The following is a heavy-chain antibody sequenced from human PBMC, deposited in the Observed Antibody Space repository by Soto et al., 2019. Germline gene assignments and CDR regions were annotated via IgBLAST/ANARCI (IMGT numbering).Heavy chain of an antibody. J-gene: IGHJ5*02. D-gene: IGHD2-2*01. CDR2: INHSGST. V-gene: IGHV4-34*01. Sequence: PSETLSLTCSVYGGSCIAYYWSWIRPPPGKGLEWIGEINHSGSTNYNPSLKSRVTISVDTSKNQFSLKLSSVTAADTAVYYCARSGRVQLLDVIRNWFDPWGQGTLVTVSS. CDR3: ARSGRVQLLDVIRNWFDP. CDR1: GGSCIAYY.